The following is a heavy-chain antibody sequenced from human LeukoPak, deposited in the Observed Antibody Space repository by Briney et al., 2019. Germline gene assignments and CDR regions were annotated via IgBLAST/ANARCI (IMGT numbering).Heavy chain of an antibody. CDR2: IIPIFGTA. CDR1: GGTFSSYA. CDR3: ASNGQRRVDAFDI. V-gene: IGHV1-69*05. J-gene: IGHJ3*02. D-gene: IGHD2-2*01. Sequence: GASVKVSCKASGGTFSSYAISWVRQAPGQGLEWMGRIIPIFGTANYAQKFQGRVTITTDESTSTAYMELSSLRSEDTAVYYCASNGQRRVDAFDIWGQGTMVTVSS.